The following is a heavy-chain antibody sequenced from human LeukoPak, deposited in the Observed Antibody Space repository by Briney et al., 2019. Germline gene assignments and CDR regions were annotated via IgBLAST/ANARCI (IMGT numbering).Heavy chain of an antibody. CDR2: ISAYNGDT. J-gene: IGHJ6*02. V-gene: IGHV1-18*01. CDR3: AREGYFGSGIDYFYGMDV. Sequence: GASVKVSCMASGFTFSIYGSTWVRHAPGQGLVWRGWISAYNGDTKYPQNLQGRVTMTADTSTSTAYMELKGLRSDDTAVYFCAREGYFGSGIDYFYGMDVWGQGTKVTVSS. CDR1: GFTFSIYG. D-gene: IGHD3-10*01.